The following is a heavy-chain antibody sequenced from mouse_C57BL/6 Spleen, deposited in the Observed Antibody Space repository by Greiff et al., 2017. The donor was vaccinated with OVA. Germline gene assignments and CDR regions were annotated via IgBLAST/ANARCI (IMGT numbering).Heavy chain of an antibody. CDR2: ILPGSGST. J-gene: IGHJ4*01. D-gene: IGHD1-1*01. Sequence: LVESGAELMKPGASVKLSCKATGYTFTGYWIEWVKQRPGHGLEWIGEILPGSGSTNYNEKFKGKATFTADTSSNTAYMQLSSLTTEDSAIYYWARIDFYYGSSYEGYAMDYWGQGTSVTVSS. CDR1: GYTFTGYW. CDR3: ARIDFYYGSSYEGYAMDY. V-gene: IGHV1-9*01.